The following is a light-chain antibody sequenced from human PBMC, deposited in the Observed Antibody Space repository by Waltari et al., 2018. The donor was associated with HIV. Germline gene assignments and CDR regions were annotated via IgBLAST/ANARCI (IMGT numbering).Light chain of an antibody. Sequence: EIVLTQSPGTLSLSPGERATLSCRASQSVSSSYLAWYQQKPGQAPRLLIYGASSRATGIPDRFSGSGSGTDFTLTISRLEPEDFAVYYCQQYVGSLWTFGQGTKVEIK. V-gene: IGKV3-20*01. CDR2: GAS. CDR3: QQYVGSLWT. J-gene: IGKJ1*01. CDR1: QSVSSSY.